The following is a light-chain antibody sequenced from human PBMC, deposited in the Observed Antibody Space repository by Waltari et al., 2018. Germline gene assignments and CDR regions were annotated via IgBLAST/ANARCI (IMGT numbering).Light chain of an antibody. V-gene: IGLV1-44*01. Sequence: QSVLTQPPSVSGAPGQGVAISCSGSSPNIGGNYVNWFPQLPGTAPKLLIHSDDQRPSAVPDRFSGSKSGTSASLAISGLQSEDEADYYCATWDDNLSGSWVFGGGTKLTVL. J-gene: IGLJ3*02. CDR1: SPNIGGNY. CDR2: SDD. CDR3: ATWDDNLSGSWV.